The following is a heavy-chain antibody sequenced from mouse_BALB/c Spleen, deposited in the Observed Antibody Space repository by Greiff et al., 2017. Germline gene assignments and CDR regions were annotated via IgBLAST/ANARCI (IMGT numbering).Heavy chain of an antibody. Sequence: DVKLVESGGGLVKPGGSLKLSCAASGFTFSDYYMYWVRQTPEKRLEWVATISDGGSYTYYPDSVKGRFTISRDNAKNNLYLQMSSLKSEDTAMYYCATPYDGYSGGYFDVWGAGTTVTVSS. CDR1: GFTFSDYY. CDR2: ISDGGSYT. J-gene: IGHJ1*01. V-gene: IGHV5-4*02. D-gene: IGHD2-3*01. CDR3: ATPYDGYSGGYFDV.